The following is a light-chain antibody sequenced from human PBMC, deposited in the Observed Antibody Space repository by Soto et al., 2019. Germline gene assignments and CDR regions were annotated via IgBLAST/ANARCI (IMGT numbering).Light chain of an antibody. CDR3: CSYAGSSTFYV. CDR2: EVN. V-gene: IGLV2-23*02. CDR1: TSDIGSYNL. Sequence: QSVLTQPASVSGSPGQSITISCTGNTSDIGSYNLVSWYQQHPGKAPKLMIFEVNKRPSGVSDRFSGSKSGNTASLTIYGLQAEDEADYYCCSYAGSSTFYVFGTATKLTVL. J-gene: IGLJ1*01.